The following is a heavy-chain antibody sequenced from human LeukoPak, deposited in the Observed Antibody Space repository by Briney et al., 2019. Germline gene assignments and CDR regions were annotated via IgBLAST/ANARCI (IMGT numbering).Heavy chain of an antibody. CDR2: IYPGDSDT. Sequence: GESLKISCQGSGYIFTSYWIGWVRQMPGKGLEWMGIIYPGDSDTRYSPSFQGQVTISADKSISTAYLQWSSLKASDTAMYYCARTHCSGGSCYFGDAFDIWGQGTMVTVSS. V-gene: IGHV5-51*01. CDR3: ARTHCSGGSCYFGDAFDI. J-gene: IGHJ3*02. D-gene: IGHD2-15*01. CDR1: GYIFTSYW.